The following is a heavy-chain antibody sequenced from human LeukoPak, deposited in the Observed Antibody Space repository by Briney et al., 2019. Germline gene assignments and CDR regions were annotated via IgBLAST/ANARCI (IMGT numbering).Heavy chain of an antibody. V-gene: IGHV4-59*01. CDR3: ASWAGGSYYGWLDP. J-gene: IGHJ5*02. CDR1: GGSISSYY. CDR2: IYYGGST. D-gene: IGHD1-26*01. Sequence: SETLSLTCTVSGGSISSYYWSWIRQPPGKGLEWIGYIYYGGSTNYNPSLKSRVTISVDTSKNQFSLKLSSVTAADTAVYYCASWAGGSYYGWLDPWGQGTLVTVSS.